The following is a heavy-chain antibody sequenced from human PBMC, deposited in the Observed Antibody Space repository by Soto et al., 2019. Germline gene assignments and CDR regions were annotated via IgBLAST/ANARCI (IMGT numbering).Heavy chain of an antibody. D-gene: IGHD2-15*01. CDR2: INHSGST. J-gene: IGHJ4*02. CDR3: ALGRVTPFDY. CDR1: GGSFSGYY. Sequence: SETLSLTCAVYGGSFSGYYWSWIRQPPGKGLEWIGEINHSGSTNYNPSLKSRVTISVDTSKNQFSLKLSSVTAADTAVYYCALGRVTPFDYWGQGTLVTVSS. V-gene: IGHV4-34*01.